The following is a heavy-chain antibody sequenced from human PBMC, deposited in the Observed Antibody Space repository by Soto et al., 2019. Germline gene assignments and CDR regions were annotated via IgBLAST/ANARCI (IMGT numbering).Heavy chain of an antibody. V-gene: IGHV3-23*01. CDR1: GFTFSSYA. CDR2: ISGTGGST. Sequence: EVQLLESGGGLVQPGGSLRLSCAASGFTFSSYAMSWVRQAPGKGLEWVSAISGTGGSTYYADSVKGRFTISRDNSKNSLYLQMSRLRTEGRAVYCCAKDYGSYFFVDAFDIWGQGTMVNVSS. CDR3: AKDYGSYFFVDAFDI. J-gene: IGHJ3*02. D-gene: IGHD1-26*01.